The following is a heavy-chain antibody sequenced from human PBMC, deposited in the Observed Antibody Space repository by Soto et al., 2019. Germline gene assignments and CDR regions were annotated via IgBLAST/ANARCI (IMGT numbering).Heavy chain of an antibody. V-gene: IGHV1-2*04. CDR3: ARTPNNGRAGVYGMDV. CDR1: GYTFTNYY. J-gene: IGHJ6*02. Sequence: QVQLMQSGAEVKKPGASVKVSCKASGYTFTNYYIHWVRQAPGQGLEWLGWIDGDSGGTSYAQKFQGWVTMNREPSSNTAYMALSRLPSADTAVYYCARTPNNGRAGVYGMDVWGQGTRVTVSS. CDR2: IDGDSGGT. D-gene: IGHD1-26*01.